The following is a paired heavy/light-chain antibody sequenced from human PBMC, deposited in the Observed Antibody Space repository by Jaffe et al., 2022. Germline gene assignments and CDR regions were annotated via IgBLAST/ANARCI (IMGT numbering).Light chain of an antibody. V-gene: IGKV1-13*02. J-gene: IGKJ5*01. CDR1: QGISSA. CDR3: QQFNSYSRIT. Sequence: AIQLTQSPSSLSASVGDRVTITCRASQGISSALAWYQQKPGKAPKLLIYDASSLESGVPSRFSGSGSGTDFTLTISSLQPEDFATYYCQQFNSYSRITFGQGTRLEIK. CDR2: DAS.
Heavy chain of an antibody. V-gene: IGHV3-66*02. CDR1: GFTVSSNY. J-gene: IGHJ3*02. CDR2: IYSGGST. Sequence: EVQLVESGGGLVQPGGSLRLSCAASGFTVSSNYMSWVRQAPGKGLEWVSVIYSGGSTYYADSVKGRFTISRDNSKNTLYLQMNSLRAEDTAVYYCARRQDTAMAPGAFDIWGQGTMVTVSS. CDR3: ARRQDTAMAPGAFDI. D-gene: IGHD5-18*01.